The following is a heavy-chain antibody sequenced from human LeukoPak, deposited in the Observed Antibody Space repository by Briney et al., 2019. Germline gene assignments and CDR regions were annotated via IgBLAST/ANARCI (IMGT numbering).Heavy chain of an antibody. J-gene: IGHJ4*02. CDR2: INWNGGST. D-gene: IGHD3-10*01. CDR1: GFTLDDYG. CDR3: ARGEYGSGSYHIDY. Sequence: GGSLRLSCAASGFTLDDYGMSWVRQAPGKGLEWVSGINWNGGSTGYVDSVKGRFTISRDNAKNSLYLQMNSLRAEDTAVYYCARGEYGSGSYHIDYWGQGTLVTVSS. V-gene: IGHV3-20*04.